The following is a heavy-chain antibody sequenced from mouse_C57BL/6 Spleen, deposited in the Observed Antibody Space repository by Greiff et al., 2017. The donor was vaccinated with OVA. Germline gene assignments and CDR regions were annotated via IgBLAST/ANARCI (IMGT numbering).Heavy chain of an antibody. CDR2: ISDGGSYT. J-gene: IGHJ2*01. Sequence: DVHLVESGGGLVKPGGSLKLSCAASGFTFSSYAMSWVRQTPEKRLEWVATISDGGSYTYYPDNVKGRFTISRDNAKNNLYLQMSHLKSEDTAMYYCARDPPDWWGQGTTLTVSS. CDR1: GFTFSSYA. CDR3: ARDPPDW. V-gene: IGHV5-4*01. D-gene: IGHD4-1*01.